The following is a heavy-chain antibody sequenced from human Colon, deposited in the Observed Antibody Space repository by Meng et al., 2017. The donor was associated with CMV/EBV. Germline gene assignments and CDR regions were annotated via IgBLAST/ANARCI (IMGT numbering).Heavy chain of an antibody. CDR2: ISSSGRDT. J-gene: IGHJ4*02. V-gene: IGHV3-23*01. Sequence: GGSLRLSCAASGFTFSNAWMSWVRQAPGKGLQWVATISSSGRDTFYEDSLQGRFSISRDNSKNTLLLQMTSLRAEDTAVYYCARNIEMAAMRGCFDYWGQGTLVTVSS. CDR1: GFTFSNAW. D-gene: IGHD5-24*01. CDR3: ARNIEMAAMRGCFDY.